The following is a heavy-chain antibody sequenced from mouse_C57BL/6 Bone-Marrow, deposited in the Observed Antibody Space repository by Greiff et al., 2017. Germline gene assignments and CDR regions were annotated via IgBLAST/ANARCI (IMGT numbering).Heavy chain of an antibody. V-gene: IGHV1-9*01. CDR2: ILRGSGST. CDR3: ARRGYGSSYDWYFDV. D-gene: IGHD1-1*01. J-gene: IGHJ1*03. CDR1: GYTFTDYY. Sequence: QVQLQQSGPELVKPGASVKISCKASGYTFTDYYINWVKQRHGHRLEWIGEILRGSGSTNYNEKFKGKSTFTADTSSNTAYRQLSSLTTEDSAIYYCARRGYGSSYDWYFDVWGTGTTVTVSS.